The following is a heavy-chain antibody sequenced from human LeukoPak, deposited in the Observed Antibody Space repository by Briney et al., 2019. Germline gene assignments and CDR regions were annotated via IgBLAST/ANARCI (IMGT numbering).Heavy chain of an antibody. CDR1: GFTFSSYA. V-gene: IGHV3-30*01. J-gene: IGHJ6*03. CDR3: ARDLRIGWALNVPITGYYYYMDV. D-gene: IGHD5-24*01. CDR2: ISYDGSNK. Sequence: GGSLRLSCAASGFTFSSYAMHWVRQAPGKGLEWVAVISYDGSNKYYADSVKGRFTISRDSSKNTLYLQMNSLRAEDTAVYYCARDLRIGWALNVPITGYYYYMDVWGKGTTVTVSS.